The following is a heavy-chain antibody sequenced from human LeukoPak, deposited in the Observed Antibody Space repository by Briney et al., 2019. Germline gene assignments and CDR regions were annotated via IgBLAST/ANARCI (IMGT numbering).Heavy chain of an antibody. Sequence: KPGGSLRLSCVVSGLTFDNAWMSWVRQAPGKGLEWVGRIKSKNVGETTEYAAPVQGRFTISRDDSKNTVYLQMSNLKTEDTAVYYCTTGPGNSGYWGQGTLVTVSS. CDR3: TTGPGNSGY. CDR2: IKSKNVGETT. D-gene: IGHD4-23*01. V-gene: IGHV3-15*01. CDR1: GLTFDNAW. J-gene: IGHJ4*02.